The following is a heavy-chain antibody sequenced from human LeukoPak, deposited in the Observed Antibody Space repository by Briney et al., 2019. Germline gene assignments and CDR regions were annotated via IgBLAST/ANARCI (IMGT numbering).Heavy chain of an antibody. CDR3: ARDPDYYGSGTYYNHYSDS. CDR2: ISRTSTHI. CDR1: GFTLSYFG. D-gene: IGHD3-10*01. V-gene: IGHV3-21*01. J-gene: IGHJ4*02. Sequence: GGSLRLSCAASGFTLSYFGMNWVRQAPGQGLEWVSSISRTSTHIYDADSVKGRFTISRDNTKNSLHLQMTSLRDEDTAVYYCARDPDYYGSGTYYNHYSDSWGQGTLVTVSS.